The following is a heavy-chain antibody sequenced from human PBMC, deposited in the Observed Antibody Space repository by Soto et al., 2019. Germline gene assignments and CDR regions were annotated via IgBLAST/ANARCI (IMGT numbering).Heavy chain of an antibody. J-gene: IGHJ3*02. CDR1: GFTFSSYA. CDR2: ITYDGSNK. V-gene: IGHV3-30-3*01. Sequence: QVQLVESGGGVVQPGRSLRLSCAASGFTFSSYAMHWVRQAQGKGLEWVAVITYDGSNKYYADSVKGRFTISRDNSKNTLYLQMNSLRAEDTAVYYCAKEGGEGAGIAVVGDAFDIWGQGTMVTVSS. CDR3: AKEGGEGAGIAVVGDAFDI. D-gene: IGHD6-19*01.